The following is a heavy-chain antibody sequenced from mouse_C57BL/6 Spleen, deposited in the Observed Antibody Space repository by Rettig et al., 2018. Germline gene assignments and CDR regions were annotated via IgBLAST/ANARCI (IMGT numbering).Heavy chain of an antibody. J-gene: IGHJ1*03. D-gene: IGHD1-1*01. V-gene: IGHV8-12*01. CDR2: IYWDDDK. Sequence: HIYWDDDKRYNPSLKSRLTISKDTSRNQVFLKITSVDTADTATYYCALHSSSSWYFDVWGTGTTVSVSS. CDR3: ALHSSSSWYFDV.